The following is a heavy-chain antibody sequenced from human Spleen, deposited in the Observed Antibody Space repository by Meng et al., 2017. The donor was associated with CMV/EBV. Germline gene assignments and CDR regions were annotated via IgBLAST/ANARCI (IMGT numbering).Heavy chain of an antibody. CDR3: AKGVVVVAAAIWDYYGMDV. CDR1: GFTFSSYA. V-gene: IGHV3-23*03. CDR2: IYSGGSST. D-gene: IGHD2-2*01. Sequence: GGSLRLSCAAYGFTFSSYAMSWVRQAPGKGLEWVSVIYSGGSSTYYADSVKGRFTISRDNSKNTLYLQMNSLRAEDTAVYYCAKGVVVVAAAIWDYYGMDVWGQGTTVTVSS. J-gene: IGHJ6*02.